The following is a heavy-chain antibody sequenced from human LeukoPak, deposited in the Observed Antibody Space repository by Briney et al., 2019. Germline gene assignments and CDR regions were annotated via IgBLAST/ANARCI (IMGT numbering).Heavy chain of an antibody. V-gene: IGHV1-18*01. J-gene: IGHJ4*02. CDR3: ARDMEVYCSSTSCERPSDY. CDR1: GYTFTSYG. D-gene: IGHD2-2*01. CDR2: ISAYNGNT. Sequence: ASVKVSCKASGYTFTSYGISWVRQAPGQGLEWMGWISAYNGNTNYAQKLQGRVTMTTDTSTSTAYMELRSLRSDDTAVYYCARDMEVYCSSTSCERPSDYWGQGTLVTVSS.